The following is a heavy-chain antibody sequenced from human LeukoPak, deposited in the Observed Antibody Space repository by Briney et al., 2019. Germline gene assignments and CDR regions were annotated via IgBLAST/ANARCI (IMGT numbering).Heavy chain of an antibody. V-gene: IGHV4-59*01. CDR3: ARGDYDSVASWFDP. CDR1: GGSISSYY. D-gene: IGHD3-10*01. Sequence: SETLSLTCTVSGGSISSYYWNWIRQPPGKGLEWIGYIYFSGTTDYNPSLKSRVTISIDTSKNQVSLKLSSVTAADTAVYYCARGDYDSVASWFDPWGQGTLVTVSS. J-gene: IGHJ5*02. CDR2: IYFSGTT.